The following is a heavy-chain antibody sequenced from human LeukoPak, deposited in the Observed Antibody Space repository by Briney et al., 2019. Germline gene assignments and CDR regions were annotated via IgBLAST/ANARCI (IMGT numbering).Heavy chain of an antibody. CDR3: ARHPTSSGLYYDAFDI. CDR2: MYYSGST. Sequence: SETLSLTCTVSGGLISGHYWSWIRQPPGKGLEWIGYMYYSGSTNYNPSLKSRVTISVDMSKNQFSLKLSSVTAADTAVYYCARHPTSSGLYYDAFDIWGQGTMVSVSS. CDR1: GGLISGHY. V-gene: IGHV4-59*08. D-gene: IGHD6-19*01. J-gene: IGHJ3*02.